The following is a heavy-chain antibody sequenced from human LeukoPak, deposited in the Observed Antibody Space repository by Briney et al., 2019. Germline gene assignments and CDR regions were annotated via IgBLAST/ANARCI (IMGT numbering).Heavy chain of an antibody. CDR3: ARGPTYYYGSGSYLNWFDP. Sequence: SETLSLTCTVSGGSISSGSYYWSWIRQPAGKGLEWIGRIYTSGSTNYNPSLKSRVTISVDTSKNQFSLKLSSVTAADTAVYYCARGPTYYYGSGSYLNWFDPWGQGTLVTVSS. J-gene: IGHJ5*02. CDR1: GGSISSGSYY. CDR2: IYTSGST. V-gene: IGHV4-61*02. D-gene: IGHD3-10*01.